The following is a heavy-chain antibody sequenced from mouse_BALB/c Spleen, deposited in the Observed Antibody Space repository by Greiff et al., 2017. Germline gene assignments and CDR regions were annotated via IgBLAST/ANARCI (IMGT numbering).Heavy chain of an antibody. Sequence: EVKLMESGGGLVQPGGSRKLSCAASGFTFSSFGMHWVRQAPEKGLAWVAYISSGSSTIYYADTVKGRFTISRDNPKNTLFLQMTSLRSEDTAMYYCARSGGNHYAMDYWGQGTSVTVSS. V-gene: IGHV5-17*02. D-gene: IGHD2-1*01. J-gene: IGHJ4*01. CDR2: ISSGSSTI. CDR1: GFTFSSFG. CDR3: ARSGGNHYAMDY.